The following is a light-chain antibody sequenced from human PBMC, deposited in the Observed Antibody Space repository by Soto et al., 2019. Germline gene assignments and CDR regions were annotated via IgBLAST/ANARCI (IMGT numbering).Light chain of an antibody. J-gene: IGKJ2*01. V-gene: IGKV3-20*01. CDR3: XXYGSSPVT. CDR2: GAS. Sequence: EIVLTQSPGTLSLSPGERATLSCRASQSVSSIYLAWYQQKPGQAPRLLIYGASSRATGIPDRFSGSGSGXXXXXXXXXLXPEDXXXYYCXXYGSSPVTFGQGTKLEIK. CDR1: QSVSSIY.